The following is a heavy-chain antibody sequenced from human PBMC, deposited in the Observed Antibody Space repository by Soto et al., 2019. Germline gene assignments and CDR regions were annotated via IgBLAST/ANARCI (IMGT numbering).Heavy chain of an antibody. V-gene: IGHV4-59*08. J-gene: IGHJ4*02. CDR1: GGSISSYY. D-gene: IGHD6-19*01. CDR2: IYYSGST. CDR3: ARHVQWLVTFDY. Sequence: QVQLQESGAGQVKPSETLSLTCTVSGGSISSYYWSWIRQPRGKGLEWIGYIYYSGSTNYNPSLKSRVTISVDTSKNQFSLKLSSVTAADTAVYYCARHVQWLVTFDYWGQGTLVTVSS.